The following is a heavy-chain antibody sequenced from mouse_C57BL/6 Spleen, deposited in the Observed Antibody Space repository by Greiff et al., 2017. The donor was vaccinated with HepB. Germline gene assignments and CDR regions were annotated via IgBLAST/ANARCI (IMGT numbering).Heavy chain of an antibody. CDR1: GFNIKDDY. Sequence: EVQLQQSGAELVRPGASVKLSCTASGFNIKDDYMHWVKQRPEQGLEWIGWIDPENGDTEYASKFQGKATITADTSSNTAYLQLSSLTSEDTAVYYCTTWDILRYSAWFAYWGQGTLVTVSA. D-gene: IGHD1-1*01. J-gene: IGHJ3*01. CDR2: IDPENGDT. CDR3: TTWDILRYSAWFAY. V-gene: IGHV14-4*01.